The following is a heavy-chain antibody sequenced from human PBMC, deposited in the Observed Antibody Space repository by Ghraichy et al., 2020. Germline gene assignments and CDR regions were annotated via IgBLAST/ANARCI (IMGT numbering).Heavy chain of an antibody. CDR2: ISPAGNII. D-gene: IGHD3/OR15-3a*01. CDR1: GFTVTDYW. J-gene: IGHJ4*02. Sequence: GSLRLPCAASGFTVTDYWMYWVRQVPGKGLLWVSHISPAGNIINYERSLTGRFTISRDIANNTVFLQMNSLRADDTAIYYCARGEFGLGDWGQGTLVTVSS. CDR3: ARGEFGLGD. V-gene: IGHV3-74*01.